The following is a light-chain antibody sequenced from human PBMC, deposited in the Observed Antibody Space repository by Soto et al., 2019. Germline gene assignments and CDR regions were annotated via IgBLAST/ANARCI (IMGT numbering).Light chain of an antibody. Sequence: EIVLTQSPATLSLSPGERATLSCRASQSVASTYLAWLQQKPGQAPRILIYGASNRATGIPDRFSGSGSGKDFTLIISRLAPEDFAVYYCQQYGTSPFSFGPGTKVHIK. J-gene: IGKJ3*01. CDR3: QQYGTSPFS. CDR2: GAS. V-gene: IGKV3-20*01. CDR1: QSVASTY.